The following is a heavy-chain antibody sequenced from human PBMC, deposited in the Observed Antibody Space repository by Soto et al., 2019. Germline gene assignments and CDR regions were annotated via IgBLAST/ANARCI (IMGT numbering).Heavy chain of an antibody. Sequence: GGSLRLSCAASGFTFSSYSMNWVRQAPGKGLEWVSSISSSSSYIYYADSVKGRFTISRDNAKNSLYLQMNSLRAEDTAVYYCARDRMSEAAIRGLGGFDPWGQGTLVTVSS. CDR2: ISSSSSYI. D-gene: IGHD2-2*02. J-gene: IGHJ5*02. CDR1: GFTFSSYS. CDR3: ARDRMSEAAIRGLGGFDP. V-gene: IGHV3-21*01.